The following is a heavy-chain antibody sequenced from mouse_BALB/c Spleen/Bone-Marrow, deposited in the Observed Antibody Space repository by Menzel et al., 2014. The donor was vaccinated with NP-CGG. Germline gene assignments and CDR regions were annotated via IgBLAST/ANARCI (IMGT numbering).Heavy chain of an antibody. CDR1: GFNIKDTY. CDR2: IDPANGNT. D-gene: IGHD2-3*01. V-gene: IGHV14-3*02. CDR3: ARSLYDGYFSWFAY. Sequence: VQLQQSGAELVKPGASVKLSCTASGFNIKDTYMHWVKQRPEQRLEWIGRIDPANGNTKYDPKFQGKAPITADTSSNTAYLQLSSLTSEDTAVYYCARSLYDGYFSWFAYWGQGTLVTVSA. J-gene: IGHJ3*01.